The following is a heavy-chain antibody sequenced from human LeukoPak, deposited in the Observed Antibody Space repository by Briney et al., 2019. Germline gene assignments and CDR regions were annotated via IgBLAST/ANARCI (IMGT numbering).Heavy chain of an antibody. CDR3: ARDRGSYDY. CDR2: ISAYNGDT. V-gene: IGHV1-18*01. D-gene: IGHD1-26*01. J-gene: IGHJ4*02. CDR1: GYTFTRND. Sequence: ASVKVSCKASGYTFTRNDISWVRQAPGQGLEWMGWISAYNGDTNYAQKFQGRVTMTTDTSTSTAYMELRSLRSDDTAVYYCARDRGSYDYWGQGTLVTVSS.